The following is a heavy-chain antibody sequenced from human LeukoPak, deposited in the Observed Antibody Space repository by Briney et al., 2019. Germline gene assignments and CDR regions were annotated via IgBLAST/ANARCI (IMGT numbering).Heavy chain of an antibody. CDR3: ARDEYYYGSGSYYYMDV. CDR2: TYTSGST. D-gene: IGHD3-10*01. V-gene: IGHV4-4*07. J-gene: IGHJ6*03. CDR1: GGSISSYD. Sequence: SETLSLTCTVSGGSISSYDWSWIRQPAGKGLEWIGRTYTSGSTNYNPSLKSRVTMSVDMSKNQFSLKLSSMIAADTAVYYCARDEYYYGSGSYYYMDVWGKGTTVTISS.